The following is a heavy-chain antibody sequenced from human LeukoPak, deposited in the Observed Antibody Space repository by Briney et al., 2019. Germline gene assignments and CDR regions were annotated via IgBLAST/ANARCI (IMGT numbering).Heavy chain of an antibody. CDR3: AKVTNGGGSGYIRHFDY. Sequence: PGGSLRLSCAASGFTFRDYAMHWVRHAPGKGLERVSGISWNSGAIHYAASVKGRFTISRDNAKNSLYLQMNSLRAEDTALYYCAKVTNGGGSGYIRHFDYWGQGTLVTVSS. CDR1: GFTFRDYA. V-gene: IGHV3-9*01. D-gene: IGHD2-15*01. J-gene: IGHJ4*02. CDR2: ISWNSGAI.